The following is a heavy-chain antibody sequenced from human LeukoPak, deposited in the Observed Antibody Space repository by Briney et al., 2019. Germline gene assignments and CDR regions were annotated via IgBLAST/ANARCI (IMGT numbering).Heavy chain of an antibody. J-gene: IGHJ4*02. Sequence: SGGSLRLSCAASGFTFNMYWMTWVRQAPGKGLESVAYINKDGSDKYYVDSVKGRFTVSRDNAKNSLYLQMNSLRAEDTAVYYCALLEGSGTEPFDYWGQGTLVTVSS. CDR2: INKDGSDK. CDR3: ALLEGSGTEPFDY. V-gene: IGHV3-7*01. CDR1: GFTFNMYW. D-gene: IGHD3-10*01.